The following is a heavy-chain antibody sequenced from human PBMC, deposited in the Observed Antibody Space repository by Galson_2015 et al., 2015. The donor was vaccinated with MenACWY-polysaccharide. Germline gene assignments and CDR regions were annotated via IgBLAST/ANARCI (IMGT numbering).Heavy chain of an antibody. V-gene: IGHV3-7*03. CDR1: GFTFSNYW. CDR2: IKQDGSEK. Sequence: SLRLSCAASGFTFSNYWMSWVRQAPGKGLEWVANIKQDGSEKYYVDSVKGRFTISRDNAKTSLYLQMNSLRAEDTAMYYCAGQTFTGYFDYWGQGILVTVSS. CDR3: AGQTFTGYFDY. J-gene: IGHJ4*02. D-gene: IGHD7-27*01.